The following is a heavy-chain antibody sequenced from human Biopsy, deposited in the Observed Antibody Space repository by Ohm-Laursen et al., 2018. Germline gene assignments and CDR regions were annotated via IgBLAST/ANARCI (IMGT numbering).Heavy chain of an antibody. CDR2: IYYRGNT. Sequence: TLSLTCAVPGGSISSNYYYWGWIRQPPGKGLEWIGSIYYRGNTNYNPSLKSRVTISVDTSKNQFSLKLSSATAADTAVFYCARHGPQGYCTGGSCVDYWGQGALVTVSS. V-gene: IGHV4-39*01. D-gene: IGHD2-15*01. CDR3: ARHGPQGYCTGGSCVDY. CDR1: GGSISSNYYY. J-gene: IGHJ4*02.